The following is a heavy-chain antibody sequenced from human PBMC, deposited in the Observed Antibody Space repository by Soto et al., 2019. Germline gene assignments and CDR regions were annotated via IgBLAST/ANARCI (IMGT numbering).Heavy chain of an antibody. CDR2: IYTAGGT. D-gene: IGHD2-2*01. CDR1: GFSVSNTY. CDR3: ARALPVAKGGFDP. J-gene: IGHJ5*02. Sequence: TGGSLRLSCAACGFSVSNTYMTWVRQPPGKGLECVSVIYTAGGTNYADSVKGRFIISRDNSKNTLYLQMNSLRAEDTAVYYCARALPVAKGGFDPWGQGTLVTVSS. V-gene: IGHV3-53*01.